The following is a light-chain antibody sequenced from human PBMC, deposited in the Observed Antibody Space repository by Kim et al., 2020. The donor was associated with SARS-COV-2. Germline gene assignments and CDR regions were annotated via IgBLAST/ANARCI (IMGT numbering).Light chain of an antibody. J-gene: IGKJ1*01. CDR1: QSISSY. V-gene: IGKV1-39*01. Sequence: DIQMTQSPSSLSASVGDRVTITCRASQSISSYLDWYQQKPGKAPKLLIYAASSLQSGVPSSFRGSGYGTDFTLTISSLQPEDFSTYYCQQSYSTPWTFGRGTTVDSK. CDR2: AAS. CDR3: QQSYSTPWT.